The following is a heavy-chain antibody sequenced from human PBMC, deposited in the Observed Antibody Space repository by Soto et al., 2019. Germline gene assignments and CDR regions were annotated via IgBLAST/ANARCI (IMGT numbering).Heavy chain of an antibody. J-gene: IGHJ6*02. D-gene: IGHD1-1*01. CDR3: ARLPQEYNYYGMDV. CDR2: IYYSGNT. CDR1: GGSIVTGSYY. Sequence: PSETLSLTCTVPGGSIVTGSYYWGWIRQPPGKGLEWLGHIYYSGNTYYPPSLKSRVTISVDTSKNQFSLRLSSVTAADTAVYYCARLPQEYNYYGMDVWGQGTTVTVS. V-gene: IGHV4-39*01.